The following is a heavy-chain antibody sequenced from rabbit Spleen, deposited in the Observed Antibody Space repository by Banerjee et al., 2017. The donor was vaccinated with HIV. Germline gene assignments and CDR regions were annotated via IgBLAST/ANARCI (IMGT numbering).Heavy chain of an antibody. CDR2: IDAGSSGFT. V-gene: IGHV1S45*01. CDR1: GVSFSGDSY. Sequence: QEQLKETGGGLVKPEGTLTLTCIASGVSFSGDSYMCWVRQAPGKGLEWIACIDAGSSGFTYFATWAKGRFTISSHNAQNTLYLQLSSLTVADTATYFCARDTGTSFSTYGMDLWGQGTLVTVS. J-gene: IGHJ3*01. CDR3: ARDTGTSFSTYGMDL. D-gene: IGHD8-1*01.